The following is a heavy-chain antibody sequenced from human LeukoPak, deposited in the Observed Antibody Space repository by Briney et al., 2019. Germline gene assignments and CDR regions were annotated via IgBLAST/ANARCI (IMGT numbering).Heavy chain of an antibody. CDR1: GFTFYNYV. D-gene: IGHD3-22*01. V-gene: IGHV3-66*01. Sequence: PGGSLRLSCAASGFTFYNYVMSWVRQAPGKGLEWVSLISPGGNTFYADSVKGRFTISRDNSKNTLYLQMNSLRVEDTAVYYCARSGYYDSSALNWFDPWGQGTLVTVSS. CDR3: ARSGYYDSSALNWFDP. CDR2: ISPGGNT. J-gene: IGHJ5*02.